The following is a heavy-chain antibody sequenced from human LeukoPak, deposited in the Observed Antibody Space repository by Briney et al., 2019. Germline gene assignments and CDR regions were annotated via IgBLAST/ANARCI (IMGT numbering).Heavy chain of an antibody. Sequence: GRSLRLSCTTSGFSFGDYGMSWVRQAPGKGLEWLGVIRRKVYGGTTDYAASVKGRFTISRDDSKNTLYLQMNSLKTEDTAVYYCTTGAVTKGGGYWGQGTLVTVSS. CDR2: IRRKVYGGTT. J-gene: IGHJ4*02. D-gene: IGHD4-17*01. CDR3: TTGAVTKGGGY. CDR1: GFSFGDYG. V-gene: IGHV3-49*04.